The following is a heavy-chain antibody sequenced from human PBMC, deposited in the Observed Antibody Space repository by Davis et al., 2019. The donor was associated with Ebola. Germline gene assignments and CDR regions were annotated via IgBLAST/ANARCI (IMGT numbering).Heavy chain of an antibody. V-gene: IGHV4-34*01. D-gene: IGHD3-10*01. CDR2: INHSGST. Sequence: SETLSLTCAVYGGSFSGYYWSWIRQPPGKGLEWIGEINHSGSTYYNPSLKSRVTISVDTSKNQFSLKLSSVTAADTAVYYCARPPWFGDDMDVWGQGTTVTVSS. J-gene: IGHJ6*02. CDR1: GGSFSGYY. CDR3: ARPPWFGDDMDV.